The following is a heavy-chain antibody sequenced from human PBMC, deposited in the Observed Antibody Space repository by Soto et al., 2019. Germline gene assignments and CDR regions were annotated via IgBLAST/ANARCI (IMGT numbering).Heavy chain of an antibody. CDR2: ISFYNGHT. CDR3: ASATSIAVAGKET. V-gene: IGHV1-18*01. Sequence: QVQLVQSGGEVKKPGASVKGSCKASGDTVTKYGISWVRQAPGQGLEWLGWISFYNGHTNYALKFQDRITFTTDTSTSTASMELRSLTSDDTAVYYCASATSIAVAGKETWGQGTLVTVSS. D-gene: IGHD6-19*01. CDR1: GDTVTKYG. J-gene: IGHJ4*02.